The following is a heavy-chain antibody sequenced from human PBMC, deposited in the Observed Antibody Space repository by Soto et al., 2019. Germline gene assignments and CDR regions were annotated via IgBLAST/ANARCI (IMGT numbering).Heavy chain of an antibody. CDR1: GFTFSSYS. D-gene: IGHD3-3*01. CDR3: ARSHSPGYYDFWSGPSENDAFDI. Sequence: PGGSLRLSCAASGFTFSSYSMNWVRQAPGKGLEWVSSISSSSSYIYYADSVKGRFTISRDNAKNSLYLQMNSLRAEDTAVYYCARSHSPGYYDFWSGPSENDAFDIWGQGTMVTVSS. V-gene: IGHV3-21*01. CDR2: ISSSSSYI. J-gene: IGHJ3*02.